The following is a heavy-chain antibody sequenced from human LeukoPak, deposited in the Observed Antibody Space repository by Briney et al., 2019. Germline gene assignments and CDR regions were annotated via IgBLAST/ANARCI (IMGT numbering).Heavy chain of an antibody. D-gene: IGHD2-2*01. CDR3: ARDSSSSAYDY. J-gene: IGHJ4*02. V-gene: IGHV3-21*01. CDR1: GFTFSSYS. Sequence: GGSLRLSCAASGFTFSSYSMNWVRQAPGKGLEWVSFISGSSVYIYYADSVKGRFTISRDNAKNSLYLQMNSLRAEDTAVYYCARDSSSSAYDYWGQGTLVTVSS. CDR2: ISGSSVYI.